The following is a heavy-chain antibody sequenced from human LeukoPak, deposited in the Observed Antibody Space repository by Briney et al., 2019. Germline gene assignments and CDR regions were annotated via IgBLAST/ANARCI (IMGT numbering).Heavy chain of an antibody. V-gene: IGHV3-7*01. CDR1: GGSISSSYYY. D-gene: IGHD6-13*01. CDR2: TKPDGSET. Sequence: ETLSLTCTVSGGSISSSYYYWGWIRQPPGKGLEWLANTKPDGSETHYVDSVKGRFTVSRDNAKNSLYLQVDSLRADDTAVYYCARYSSSSSVVALGQGALVTVSS. CDR3: ARYSSSSSVVA. J-gene: IGHJ5*02.